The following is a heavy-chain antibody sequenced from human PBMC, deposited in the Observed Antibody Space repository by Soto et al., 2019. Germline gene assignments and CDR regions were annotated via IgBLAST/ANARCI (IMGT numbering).Heavy chain of an antibody. CDR2: IIPMFGTP. CDR1: GAIFNTYA. D-gene: IGHD2-2*02. Sequence: QAQLVQSGAEVKKPGSSVKVSCKGFGAIFNTYAISWVRQAPGQGPEWLGGIIPMFGTPNYAQKFQGRVTISVDKSTRPAYRELNSLRAEDTAVYYCARGGEVPASIREYYYGLDVWGQGTTVTVSS. CDR3: ARGGEVPASIREYYYGLDV. J-gene: IGHJ6*02. V-gene: IGHV1-69*06.